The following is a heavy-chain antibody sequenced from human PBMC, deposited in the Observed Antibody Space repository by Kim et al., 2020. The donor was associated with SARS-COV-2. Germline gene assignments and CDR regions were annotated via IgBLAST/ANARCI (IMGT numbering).Heavy chain of an antibody. CDR2: IIPIFGTA. Sequence: SVKVSCKASGGTFSSYAISWVRQAPGQGLEWMGGIIPIFGTANYAQKFQGRVTITADESTSTAYMELSSLRSEDTAVYYCARSLYDSSGTPGSWGQGTLVTVSS. V-gene: IGHV1-69*13. J-gene: IGHJ4*02. CDR3: ARSLYDSSGTPGS. CDR1: GGTFSSYA. D-gene: IGHD3-22*01.